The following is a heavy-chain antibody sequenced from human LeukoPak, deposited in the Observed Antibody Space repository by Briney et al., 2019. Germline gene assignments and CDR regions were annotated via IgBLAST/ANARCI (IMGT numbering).Heavy chain of an antibody. CDR3: ARGHVVREVIPCDAFDI. V-gene: IGHV4-34*01. Sequence: PSETLSLTCAVYGGSFSGYYWSWIRQPPGKGLEWIGEINHSGSTNYNPSLKSRVTISVDTSKNQFSLKLSSVTAADTGGYFWARGHVVREVIPCDAFDIWAQGTMVTVSS. J-gene: IGHJ3*02. CDR2: INHSGST. CDR1: GGSFSGYY. D-gene: IGHD3-10*01.